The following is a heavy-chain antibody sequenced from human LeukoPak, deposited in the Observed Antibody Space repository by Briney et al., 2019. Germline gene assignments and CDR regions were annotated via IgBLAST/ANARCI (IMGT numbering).Heavy chain of an antibody. D-gene: IGHD2-2*01. V-gene: IGHV1-18*01. CDR3: ARRARGYCSSTSCSVFDY. Sequence: ASVKVSCKASGYTFTSYGISWVRQAPGRGLEWMGWISAYNGNTNYAQKLQGRVTMTTDTSTSTAYMELRSLRSDDTAVYYCARRARGYCSSTSCSVFDYWGQGTLVTVSS. CDR1: GYTFTSYG. CDR2: ISAYNGNT. J-gene: IGHJ4*02.